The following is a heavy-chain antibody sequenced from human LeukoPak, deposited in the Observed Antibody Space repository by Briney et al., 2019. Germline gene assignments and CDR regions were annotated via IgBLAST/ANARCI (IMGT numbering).Heavy chain of an antibody. D-gene: IGHD3-3*01. CDR1: GGSFSGYY. CDR2: INHSGST. J-gene: IGHJ6*03. V-gene: IGHV4-34*01. Sequence: SETLSLTCAVYGGSFSGYYWSWIRQPRGKGLEWIGEINHSGSTNYNPSLKSRVTISVDTSKNQFSLKLSSVTAADTAVYYCARLRFLEWLLRYYYYMDVWGKGTTVTVSS. CDR3: ARLRFLEWLLRYYYYMDV.